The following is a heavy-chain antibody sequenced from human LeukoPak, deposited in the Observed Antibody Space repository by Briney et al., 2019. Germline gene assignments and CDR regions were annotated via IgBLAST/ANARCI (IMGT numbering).Heavy chain of an antibody. J-gene: IGHJ4*02. Sequence: SETLSLTCTVFGASVSNPSYHWGWIRQPPGKGLEWIGIIYYRGTTYYNSSLKSRATVSLDMSKNQFSLKLSSVTAADTAVYYCASLTPHFGYWGQGTLVTVSS. CDR2: IYYRGTT. CDR3: ASLTPHFGY. CDR1: GASVSNPSYH. V-gene: IGHV4-39*07.